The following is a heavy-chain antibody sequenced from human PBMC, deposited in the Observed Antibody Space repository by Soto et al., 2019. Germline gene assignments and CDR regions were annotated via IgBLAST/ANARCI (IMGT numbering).Heavy chain of an antibody. D-gene: IGHD2-21*02. J-gene: IGHJ4*02. CDR2: VYYTGTT. CDR3: AGGPPIIMETTIVPRNYYFDC. V-gene: IGHV4-39*01. Sequence: NPSETLSLTCTVSGGSIRTSDYYWVWIRQTPGRGLEWIGSVYYTGTTYYTPSLQGRVTMSADTSKNTFFLDLRSVTATDTAVYHCAGGPPIIMETTIVPRNYYFDCWGQGTLVTVSS. CDR1: GGSIRTSDYY.